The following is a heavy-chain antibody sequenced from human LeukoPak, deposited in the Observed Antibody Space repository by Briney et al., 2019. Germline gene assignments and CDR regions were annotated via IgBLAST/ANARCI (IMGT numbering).Heavy chain of an antibody. D-gene: IGHD2-15*01. CDR1: GGTFSSYA. CDR2: IIPILGIA. J-gene: IGHJ4*02. V-gene: IGHV1-69*04. Sequence: SVKVSCKASGGTFSSYAISWVRQAPGQGLEWMGRIIPILGIANYAQKFQGRVTITADKSTSTAYMELSSLRSEDTAVYYCARESYCSGGSCGPDYWGQGTLVTVSS. CDR3: ARESYCSGGSCGPDY.